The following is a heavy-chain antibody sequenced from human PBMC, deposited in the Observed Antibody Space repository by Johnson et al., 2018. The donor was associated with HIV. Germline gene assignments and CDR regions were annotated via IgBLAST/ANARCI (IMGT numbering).Heavy chain of an antibody. CDR3: VRDFGHWDDAFGF. CDR1: GFSFSNYW. D-gene: IGHD7-27*01. CDR2: IKSDGSST. Sequence: VQLVESGGGLVQPGGSLRLSCAVSGFSFSNYWMEWVRQAPGKGLVWVSRIKSDGSSTTYADSVKGRFTISRDNAKNTLYLQMTSLRVEDTAMYYCVRDFGHWDDAFGFWG. J-gene: IGHJ3*01. V-gene: IGHV3-74*01.